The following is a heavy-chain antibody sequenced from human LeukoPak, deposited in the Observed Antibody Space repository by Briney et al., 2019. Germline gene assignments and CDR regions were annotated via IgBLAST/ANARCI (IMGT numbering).Heavy chain of an antibody. V-gene: IGHV4-59*01. J-gene: IGHJ6*02. Sequence: SETLSLTCTVSGGSISSSYWSWIRQPPGKGLEWIGHIYYTVSTNFNPSLKSRVPLSLDTYKNQFSLKLISVTAADTAMYYCARGAGKYYFHGMDVWGQGTTVTVSS. CDR1: GGSISSSY. CDR2: IYYTVST. CDR3: ARGAGKYYFHGMDV.